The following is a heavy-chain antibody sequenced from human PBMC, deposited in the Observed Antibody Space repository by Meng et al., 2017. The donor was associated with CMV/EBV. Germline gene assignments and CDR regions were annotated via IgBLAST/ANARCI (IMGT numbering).Heavy chain of an antibody. V-gene: IGHV3-23*01. J-gene: IGHJ6*02. CDR3: AKDLITFGGVIVTAGYYGMDV. D-gene: IGHD3-16*02. CDR2: ISGSGGST. Sequence: GGSLRLSCAASGFTFSSYAMSWVRQAPGKGLEWVSAISGSGGSTYYADSVKGRFTISRDNSKNTLYLQMNSLRAEDTAVYYCAKDLITFGGVIVTAGYYGMDVWGQGTTVTVS. CDR1: GFTFSSYA.